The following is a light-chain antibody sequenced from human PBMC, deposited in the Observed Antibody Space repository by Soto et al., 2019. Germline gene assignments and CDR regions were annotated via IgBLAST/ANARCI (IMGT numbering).Light chain of an antibody. J-gene: IGKJ4*01. CDR1: QSISSY. CDR2: AAS. CDR3: QQSYSTPFT. Sequence: DIQMTQSPSSLSASVGDRVTITCRASQSISSYLNWYQQKPGKAPKLLIYAASSLQSWVPSRFSGSGSGTEFTLTISSLQPEDFATYYCQQSYSTPFTFGGGTKVEIK. V-gene: IGKV1-39*01.